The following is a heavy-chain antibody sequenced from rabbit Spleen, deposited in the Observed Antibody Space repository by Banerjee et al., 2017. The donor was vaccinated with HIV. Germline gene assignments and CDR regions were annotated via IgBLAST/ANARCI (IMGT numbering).Heavy chain of an antibody. CDR3: ARGTYSVNIFDYDYLNGLAL. V-gene: IGHV1S45*01. J-gene: IGHJ4*01. CDR1: GFSFSNKAV. CDR2: INAITGKA. Sequence: QQQLVESGGGLVKPGASLTLTCKASGFSFSNKAVMSWVRQAPGKGLEWIACINAITGKAVYANWAKGRFTISKTSSTTVTLQVTSLTAADTATYFCARGTYSVNIFDYDYLNGLALWGQGTLVTVS. D-gene: IGHD6-1*01.